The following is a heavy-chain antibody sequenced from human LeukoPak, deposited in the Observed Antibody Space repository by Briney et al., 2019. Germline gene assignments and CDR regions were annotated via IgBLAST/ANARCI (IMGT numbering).Heavy chain of an antibody. CDR1: GFTFSSYG. CDR3: AKQLAYYDYGDP. V-gene: IGHV3-30*18. Sequence: GGSLRLSCVASGFTFSSYGMHWVRQAPGKGLEWVTIISYDGSNKYYADSVKGRFTISRDNSKNTLYLQMNSLRAEDTAVYYCAKQLAYYDYGDPWGQGTLVTVSS. D-gene: IGHD4-17*01. CDR2: ISYDGSNK. J-gene: IGHJ5*02.